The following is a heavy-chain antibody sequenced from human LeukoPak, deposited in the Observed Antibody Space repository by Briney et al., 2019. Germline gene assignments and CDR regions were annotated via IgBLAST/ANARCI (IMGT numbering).Heavy chain of an antibody. J-gene: IGHJ4*02. CDR3: ATVYCTTTNCFRRFDY. Sequence: GGSLRLSCAASGFTFSSYWMSWVRQAPGKGLEWVANIKQDGSEKYYVDSVEGRFTISRNNAKNSLYVQMNSLRAEDTAVYYCATVYCTTTNCFRRFDYWGQGTLVTVSS. CDR1: GFTFSSYW. CDR2: IKQDGSEK. V-gene: IGHV3-7*01. D-gene: IGHD2-2*01.